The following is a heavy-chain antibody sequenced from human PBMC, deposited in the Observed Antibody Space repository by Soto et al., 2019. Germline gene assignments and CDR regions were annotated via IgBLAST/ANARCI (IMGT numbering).Heavy chain of an antibody. V-gene: IGHV3-30-3*01. CDR2: ISYDGSNK. Sequence: GGSLRLSCAASGFTFSSYAMHWVRQAPGKGLEWVAVISYDGSNKYYADSVKGRFTISRDNSKNTLYLQMNSLRAEDTAVYYCARAYCGGDCYPWSPFDYWGQGTLVTVSS. CDR1: GFTFSSYA. J-gene: IGHJ4*02. D-gene: IGHD2-21*02. CDR3: ARAYCGGDCYPWSPFDY.